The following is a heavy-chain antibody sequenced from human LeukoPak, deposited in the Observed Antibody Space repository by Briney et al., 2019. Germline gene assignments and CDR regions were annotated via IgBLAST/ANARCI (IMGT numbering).Heavy chain of an antibody. CDR3: ARLPYCSSTSCYLNWFDP. J-gene: IGHJ5*02. CDR1: GGTFSSYA. Sequence: SVKVSCKASGGTFSSYAISWVRQAPGQGLEWMGGIIPIFGTVNYAQKFQGRVTITADKSTSTAYMELSSLRSEDTAVYYCARLPYCSSTSCYLNWFDPWGQGTLVTVSS. D-gene: IGHD2-2*01. V-gene: IGHV1-69*06. CDR2: IIPIFGTV.